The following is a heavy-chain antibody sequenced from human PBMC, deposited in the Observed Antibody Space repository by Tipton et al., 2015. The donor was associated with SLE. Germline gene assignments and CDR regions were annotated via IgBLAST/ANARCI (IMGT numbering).Heavy chain of an antibody. J-gene: IGHJ4*02. CDR2: IYYSGST. V-gene: IGHV4-39*07. Sequence: TLSLTCTVSGGSISSSSYYWGWIRQPPGKGLEWIGSIYYSGSTYYNPSLKSRVTISVDTSKNQFSLKLSSVTAADTAVYYSARDGDTATLDYWGQGTLVTVSS. CDR1: GGSISSSSYY. CDR3: ARDGDTATLDY. D-gene: IGHD5-18*01.